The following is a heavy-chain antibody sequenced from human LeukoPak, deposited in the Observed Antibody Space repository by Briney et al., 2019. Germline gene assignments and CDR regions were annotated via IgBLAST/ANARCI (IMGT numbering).Heavy chain of an antibody. CDR3: ARVWGGYGINWFDP. CDR2: IKQDGSEK. J-gene: IGHJ5*02. CDR1: GFTFSSYW. Sequence: GGSLRLSCAASGFTFSSYWMSWVRQAPGKGLEWVANIKQDGSEKYYVDSVKGRFTISRDNAKNSLYLQMNSLRAEDTAVYYCARVWGGYGINWFDPWGQGTLVTVSS. D-gene: IGHD5-12*01. V-gene: IGHV3-7*03.